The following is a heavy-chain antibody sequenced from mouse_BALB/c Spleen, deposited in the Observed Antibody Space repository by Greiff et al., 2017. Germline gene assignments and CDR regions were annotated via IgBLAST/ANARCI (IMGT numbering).Heavy chain of an antibody. CDR1: GYTFSSYW. CDR3: ARSNYRYDGYFDV. V-gene: IGHV1-9*01. J-gene: IGHJ1*01. D-gene: IGHD2-14*01. CDR2: ILPGSGST. Sequence: QVQLKESGAELMKPGASVKISCKATGYTFSSYWIEWVKQRPGHGLEWIGEILPGSGSTNYNEKFKGKATFTADTSSNTAYMQLSSLTSEDSAVYYCARSNYRYDGYFDVWGAGTTVTVSS.